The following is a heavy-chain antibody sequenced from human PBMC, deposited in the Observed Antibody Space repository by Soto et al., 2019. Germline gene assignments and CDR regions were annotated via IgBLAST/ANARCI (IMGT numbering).Heavy chain of an antibody. CDR1: GFTFSTYW. Sequence: EVQLVESGGGVVQPGGSLRLSCAASGFTFSTYWMNWVRQAPGKGLEWVANIKEDGSEEFYVDSVKGRFTISRDNDKNSLYLDMNSLRGEETAVYYCARDWGAPCRGSALGYDYHFGMDVWGQGTTVTVPS. J-gene: IGHJ6*02. V-gene: IGHV3-7*05. CDR3: ARDWGAPCRGSALGYDYHFGMDV. CDR2: IKEDGSEE. D-gene: IGHD3-16*01.